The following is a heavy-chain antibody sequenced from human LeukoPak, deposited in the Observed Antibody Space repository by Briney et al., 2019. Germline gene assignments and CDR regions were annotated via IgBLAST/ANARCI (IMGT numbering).Heavy chain of an antibody. CDR2: IYYSGDT. CDR1: GGSISSSSYY. D-gene: IGHD3-22*01. CDR3: ARYYYDSSGYYYYFDY. V-gene: IGHV4-39*01. J-gene: IGHJ4*02. Sequence: SETLSLTCTVSGGSISSSSYYWGWIRQPPGKGLEWIGSIYYSGDTYYNPSLQSRVTLAVDTSKNQFSLKLSSVTAADTAVYYCARYYYDSSGYYYYFDYWGQGTLVTVSS.